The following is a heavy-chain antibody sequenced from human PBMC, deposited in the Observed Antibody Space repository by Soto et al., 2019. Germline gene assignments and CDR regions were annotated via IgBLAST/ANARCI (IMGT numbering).Heavy chain of an antibody. CDR3: AGQLGKQWDY. V-gene: IGHV4-59*08. CDR2: IYYSGST. CDR1: GGSISSYY. Sequence: PSETLSLTCTVSGGSISSYYWSWIRQPPGKGLEWIGYIYYSGSTNYNPSLKSRVTISVDTSKNQFSLKLSSVTAADTAVYYCAGQLGKQWDYWGQGTLVTVSS. D-gene: IGHD3-16*01. J-gene: IGHJ4*02.